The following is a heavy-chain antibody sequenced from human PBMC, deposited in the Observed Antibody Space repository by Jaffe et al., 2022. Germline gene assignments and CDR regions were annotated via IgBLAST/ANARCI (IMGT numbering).Heavy chain of an antibody. CDR1: GGSISSGSYY. D-gene: IGHD3-10*01. Sequence: QVQLQESGPGLVKPSQTLSLTCTVSGGSISSGSYYWSWIRQPAGKGLEWIGRIYTSGSTNYNPSLKSRVTISVDTSKNQFSLKLSSVTAADTAVYYCARLSPGITVGYYYYYYMDVWGKGTTVTVSS. CDR3: ARLSPGITVGYYYYYYMDV. J-gene: IGHJ6*03. CDR2: IYTSGST. V-gene: IGHV4-61*02.